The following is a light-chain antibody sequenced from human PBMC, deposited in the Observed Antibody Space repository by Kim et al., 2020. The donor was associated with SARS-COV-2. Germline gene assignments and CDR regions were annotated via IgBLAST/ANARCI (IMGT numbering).Light chain of an antibody. Sequence: SSELTQDPAVSVALGQTVRITCQGDSLRSYYASWYQQKPGQAPVLVIYGKNNRPSGIPDRFSGSNSGNTASLTITGAQAEDEADYYCNSRDSSGNHQVFG. V-gene: IGLV3-19*01. CDR2: GKN. J-gene: IGLJ1*01. CDR3: NSRDSSGNHQV. CDR1: SLRSYY.